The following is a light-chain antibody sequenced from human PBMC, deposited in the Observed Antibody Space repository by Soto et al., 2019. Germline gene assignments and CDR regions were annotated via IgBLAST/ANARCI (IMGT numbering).Light chain of an antibody. Sequence: DIQMTQSPSTLSASVGDRVTITCRASQTISNWLAWYQQKPGKAPKLLIYKASSLESGVPSRFSGSGSGTEFTLTISSLQPDDFATYFCQQYNGFSGTFGQGTKVDIK. CDR2: KAS. J-gene: IGKJ1*01. V-gene: IGKV1-5*03. CDR3: QQYNGFSGT. CDR1: QTISNW.